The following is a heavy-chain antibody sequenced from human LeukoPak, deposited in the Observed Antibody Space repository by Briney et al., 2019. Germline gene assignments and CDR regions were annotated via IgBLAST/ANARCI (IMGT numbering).Heavy chain of an antibody. CDR1: GFTFSSYA. V-gene: IGHV3-64D*06. CDR3: VKDWDYDILTGYFDY. D-gene: IGHD3-9*01. CDR2: ISSNGGST. J-gene: IGHJ4*02. Sequence: GGSLRLSCSASGFTFSSYAMHWVRQAPGKGLEYVSAISSNGGSTYYADSVKGRLTISRDNSKNTLYLQMSSLRAEDTAVYYCVKDWDYDILTGYFDYWGQGTLVTVSS.